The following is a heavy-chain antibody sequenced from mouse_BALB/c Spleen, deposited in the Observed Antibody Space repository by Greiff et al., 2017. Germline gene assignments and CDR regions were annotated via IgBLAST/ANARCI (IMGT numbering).Heavy chain of an antibody. Sequence: EVQLQESGGGLVQPGGSRKLSCAASGFTFSSFGMHWVRQAPEKGLEWVAYISSGSSTIYYADTVKGRFTISRDNPKNTLFLQMTSLRSEDTAMYYFARSPYGSGPVAYWGQGTLVTVSA. D-gene: IGHD1-1*01. CDR1: GFTFSSFG. V-gene: IGHV5-17*02. CDR2: ISSGSSTI. J-gene: IGHJ3*01. CDR3: ARSPYGSGPVAY.